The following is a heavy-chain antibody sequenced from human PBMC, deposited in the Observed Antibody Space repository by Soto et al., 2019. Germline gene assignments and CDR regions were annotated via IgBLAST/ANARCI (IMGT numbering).Heavy chain of an antibody. CDR3: ETYYDILTGYYKSVSDFDY. D-gene: IGHD3-9*01. CDR1: GFTFSNSD. CDR2: VSWNGSRT. Sequence: GGSLRLSCAASGFTFSNSDMNWVHQAPGKGLEWVSGVSWNGSRTHYADSVKGRFIISRDNSRNTLYLQTNSLRAEDTAVYYCETYYDILTGYYKSVSDFDYWGQGTLVTVSS. J-gene: IGHJ4*02. V-gene: IGHV3-35*01.